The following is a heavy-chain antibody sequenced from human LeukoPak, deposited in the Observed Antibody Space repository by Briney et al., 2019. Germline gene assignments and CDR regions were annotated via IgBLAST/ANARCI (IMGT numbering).Heavy chain of an antibody. CDR2: ISYDGSNK. D-gene: IGHD2-15*01. V-gene: IGHV3-30*03. J-gene: IGHJ4*02. Sequence: GRSLRLSCAASGFTFSSYGMHWVRQAPGKELEWVAVISYDGSNKYYADSVKGRFTISRDNSKNTLYLQMNSLRAEDTAVYYCARSRYCSGGSCHGGFDYWGQGTLVTVSS. CDR3: ARSRYCSGGSCHGGFDY. CDR1: GFTFSSYG.